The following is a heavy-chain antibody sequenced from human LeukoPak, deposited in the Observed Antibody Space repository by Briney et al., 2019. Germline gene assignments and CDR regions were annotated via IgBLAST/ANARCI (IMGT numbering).Heavy chain of an antibody. Sequence: GCSLRLSCEASGFTFSDFYLSWIRQAPGMGLEWVSYISNSDSIISYADSVKGRFTISRDNANNSLYLQMHSLRAEDTAVYYCARGRNTMIWGQGTLVTVSS. CDR1: GFTFSDFY. CDR3: ARGRNTMI. D-gene: IGHD3-22*01. J-gene: IGHJ4*02. CDR2: ISNSDSII. V-gene: IGHV3-11*01.